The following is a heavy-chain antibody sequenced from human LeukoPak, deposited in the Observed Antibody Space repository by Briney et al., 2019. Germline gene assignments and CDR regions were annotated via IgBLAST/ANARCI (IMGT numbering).Heavy chain of an antibody. CDR2: IYYSGST. V-gene: IGHV4-31*03. CDR3: ARVGGGLRSHFDY. D-gene: IGHD5-12*01. CDR1: GGSISSGGYY. Sequence: ASETLSLTCTVSGGSISSGGYYWSWIPQHPGNGLEWIGYIYYSGSTYYNPSLKSRVTISVDTSKNQLSLKLSSVAAADTAVYYCARVGGGLRSHFDYWGQGTLVTVSS. J-gene: IGHJ4*02.